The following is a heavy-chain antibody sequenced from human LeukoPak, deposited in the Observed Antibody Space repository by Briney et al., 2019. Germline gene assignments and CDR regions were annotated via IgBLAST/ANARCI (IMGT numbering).Heavy chain of an antibody. CDR3: AKVGAAATGFPFDY. CDR2: ISGSGGST. Sequence: GGSLRLSCAASEFSFSSYGMHWVRQAPGKGLEWVSAISGSGGSTYYADSVKGRFTISRDNSKNTLYLQMNSLRAEDTAVYYCAKVGAAATGFPFDYWGQGTLVTVSS. CDR1: EFSFSSYG. V-gene: IGHV3-23*01. J-gene: IGHJ4*02. D-gene: IGHD2-15*01.